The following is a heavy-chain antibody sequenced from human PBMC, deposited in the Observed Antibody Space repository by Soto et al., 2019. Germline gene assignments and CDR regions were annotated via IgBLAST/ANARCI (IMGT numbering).Heavy chain of an antibody. J-gene: IGHJ6*02. V-gene: IGHV1-18*01. D-gene: IGHD3-22*01. CDR1: GYSFSSYG. CDR2: ISPYNDDT. Sequence: ASVKVSCKASGYSFSSYGITWVLQAPGQGLEWLGWISPYNDDTKYAQRLQGRVTMTTDTSTRTAYMDIRGLRSDDTAIYYCARGAYCDSSGAGKYHSYGMHVWG. CDR3: ARGAYCDSSGAGKYHSYGMHV.